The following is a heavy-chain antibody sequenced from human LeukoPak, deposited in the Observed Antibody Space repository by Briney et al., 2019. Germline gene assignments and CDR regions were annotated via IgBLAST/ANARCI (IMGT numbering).Heavy chain of an antibody. J-gene: IGHJ4*02. CDR1: EFTFSSYN. D-gene: IGHD3-3*01. CDR3: AREIFWSGYYSNLHSDY. V-gene: IGHV3-21*01. CDR2: ISSSSSYI. Sequence: PGGSLRLSCVASEFTFSSYNMNWVRQAPGKGREWVSSISSSSSYIYYADSVKGRFTISRDNAKNSLYLQMNSLRAEDTAVYYCAREIFWSGYYSNLHSDYWGQGTLVTVSS.